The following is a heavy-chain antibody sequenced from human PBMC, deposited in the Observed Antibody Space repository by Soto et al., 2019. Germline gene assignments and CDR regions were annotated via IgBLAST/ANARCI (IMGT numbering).Heavy chain of an antibody. CDR3: VRSGTSSGRFSDY. CDR1: GYNFTSYW. J-gene: IGHJ4*02. Sequence: LELSCKCSGYNFTSYWIGWVRQMPGEGLEWMGVIYPSDSDIRYSPSFQGKVTISADKSITTAYLQWSSLKAADTAMYYCVRSGTSSGRFSDYWGQGTLVTVYS. D-gene: IGHD2-15*01. CDR2: IYPSDSDI. V-gene: IGHV5-51*01.